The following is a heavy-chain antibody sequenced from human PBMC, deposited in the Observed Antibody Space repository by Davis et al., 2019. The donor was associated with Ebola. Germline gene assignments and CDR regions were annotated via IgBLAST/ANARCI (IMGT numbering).Heavy chain of an antibody. Sequence: GESLKISCKGSGYSFTSYWISWVRQMPGKGLEWMGIIYPGDSDTRYSPSFEGQVTISVDRSISTAYLQWSSLKASDTAMYYCAKQESLYGSSDYWGQGTLVTVSS. J-gene: IGHJ4*02. CDR1: GYSFTSYW. CDR2: IYPGDSDT. CDR3: AKQESLYGSSDY. D-gene: IGHD3-22*01. V-gene: IGHV5-51*01.